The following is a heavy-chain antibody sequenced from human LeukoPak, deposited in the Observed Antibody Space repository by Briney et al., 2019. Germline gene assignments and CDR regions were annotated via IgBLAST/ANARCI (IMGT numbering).Heavy chain of an antibody. CDR3: ARVESGYSGYGGVDY. Sequence: SETLSLTCTVSGGSINAYYWTWFRQSPGKGLEWIGYIYNSGSTNYNPSLKSRVTMSLDTSKNQFSLKLSSVTAADTAVYYCARVESGYSGYGGVDYWGQGTLVTVSS. D-gene: IGHD5-12*01. CDR2: IYNSGST. CDR1: GGSINAYY. J-gene: IGHJ4*02. V-gene: IGHV4-59*08.